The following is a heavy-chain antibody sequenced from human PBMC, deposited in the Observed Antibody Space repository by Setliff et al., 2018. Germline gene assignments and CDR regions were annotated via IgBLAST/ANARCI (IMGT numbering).Heavy chain of an antibody. CDR3: ARVRSYGSGNYYSYYYDMDV. CDR2: IYYSGST. CDR1: GGSISSSSYY. D-gene: IGHD3-10*01. J-gene: IGHJ6*02. Sequence: SETLSLTCTVSGGSISSSSYYWGWIRQPPGKGLEWIGSIYYSGSTYYNPSLKSRVTISVDTSKNQFSLKLSSVTAADTALYYCARVRSYGSGNYYSYYYDMDVRGQGTTVTVS. V-gene: IGHV4-39*07.